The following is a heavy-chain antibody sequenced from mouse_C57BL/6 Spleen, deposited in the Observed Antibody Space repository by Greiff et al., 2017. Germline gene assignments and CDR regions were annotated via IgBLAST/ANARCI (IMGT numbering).Heavy chain of an antibody. CDR2: INPNNGGT. D-gene: IGHD1-1*01. V-gene: IGHV1-18*01. CDR3: ARRALVVAYYFDY. Sequence: EVQLQQSGPELVKPGASVKIPCKASGYTFTDYNMDWVKQSHGKSLEWIGDINPNNGGTIYNQKFKGKATLTVDKSSSTAYMELRSLTSEDTAVYYCARRALVVAYYFDYWGQGTTLTVSS. J-gene: IGHJ2*01. CDR1: GYTFTDYN.